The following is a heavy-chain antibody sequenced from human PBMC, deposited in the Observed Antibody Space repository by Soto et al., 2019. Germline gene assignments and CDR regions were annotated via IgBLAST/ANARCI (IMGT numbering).Heavy chain of an antibody. CDR1: GFTFSSYA. D-gene: IGHD2-2*02. V-gene: IGHV3-23*01. CDR2: ISGSGGST. Sequence: QTGGSLRLSCAASGFTFSSYAMSWVRQAPGKGLEWVSAISGSGGSTYYADSVKGRFTISRDNSKNTLYLQMNSLRAEDTAVYYCAKEGYCSSTSCYTLGDHDAFDIWGQGTMVTVSS. J-gene: IGHJ3*02. CDR3: AKEGYCSSTSCYTLGDHDAFDI.